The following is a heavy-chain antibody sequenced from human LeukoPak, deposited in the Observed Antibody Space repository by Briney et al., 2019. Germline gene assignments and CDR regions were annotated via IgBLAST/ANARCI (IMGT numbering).Heavy chain of an antibody. Sequence: SETLSLTCTVSGGSISSYYWSWIRQPPGKGLEWIGYIYTSGSTNYNPSLKSRVTISVDTSKNQFSLKLSSVTAADTAVYYCARRCDSSGSAYIGVLDPWGQGTLVTVSS. CDR1: GGSISSYY. V-gene: IGHV4-4*09. J-gene: IGHJ5*02. D-gene: IGHD3-22*01. CDR3: ARRCDSSGSAYIGVLDP. CDR2: IYTSGST.